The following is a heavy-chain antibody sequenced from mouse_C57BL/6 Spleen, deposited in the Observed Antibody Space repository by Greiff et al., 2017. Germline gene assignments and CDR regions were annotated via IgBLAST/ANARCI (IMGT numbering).Heavy chain of an antibody. CDR3: ARRRDYGSSYWYFDV. V-gene: IGHV1-80*01. Sequence: VQLQQSGAELVKPGASVKISCKASGYAFSSYWMNWVKQRPGKGLEWIGQIYPGDGDTNYNGKFKGKATLTADKSSSTAYMQLSSLTSEDSAVYFWARRRDYGSSYWYFDVWGTGTTVTVSS. D-gene: IGHD1-1*01. CDR1: GYAFSSYW. J-gene: IGHJ1*03. CDR2: IYPGDGDT.